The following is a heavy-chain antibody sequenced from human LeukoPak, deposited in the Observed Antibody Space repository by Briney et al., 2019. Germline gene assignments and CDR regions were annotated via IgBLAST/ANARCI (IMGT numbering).Heavy chain of an antibody. D-gene: IGHD2-21*01. V-gene: IGHV5-51*01. CDR2: IYPGDSDT. Sequence: GESLKISCKGSGYSFTSYWIGWVRQMPGKGLEWMGIIYPGDSDTRYSPSLQGQVTISADKSISTAYLQWSSLKASDTAMYYCARFMGPYCGGDCYDAFDIWGQGTMVTVSS. J-gene: IGHJ3*02. CDR1: GYSFTSYW. CDR3: ARFMGPYCGGDCYDAFDI.